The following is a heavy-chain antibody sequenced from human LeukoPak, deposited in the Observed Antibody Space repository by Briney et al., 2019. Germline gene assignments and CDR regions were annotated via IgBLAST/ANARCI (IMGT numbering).Heavy chain of an antibody. CDR1: GYTFTGYY. CDR2: MNPNSGNT. CDR3: ARVAVTTTSYQYYGMDV. V-gene: IGHV1-8*02. D-gene: IGHD4-11*01. Sequence: ASVKVSCKASGYTFTGYYMHWVRQATGQGLEWMGWMNPNSGNTGYAQKFQGRVTMTRNTSISTAYMELSSLRSEDTAVYYCARVAVTTTSYQYYGMDVWGQGTLVTVSS. J-gene: IGHJ6*02.